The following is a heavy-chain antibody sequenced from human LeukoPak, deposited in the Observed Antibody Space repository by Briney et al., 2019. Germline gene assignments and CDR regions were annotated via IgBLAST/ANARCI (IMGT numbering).Heavy chain of an antibody. CDR3: ARHNYDFWSGYPNWFDP. D-gene: IGHD3-3*01. CDR1: GGSISSSSYY. V-gene: IGHV4-39*01. Sequence: PSETLSLTCTVSGGSISSSSYYWGWIRQPPGTGLEWIGSIYYSGSTYYNPSLKSRVTISVDTSKNQFSLKLSSVTAADTAVYYCARHNYDFWSGYPNWFDPWGQGTLVTVSS. CDR2: IYYSGST. J-gene: IGHJ5*02.